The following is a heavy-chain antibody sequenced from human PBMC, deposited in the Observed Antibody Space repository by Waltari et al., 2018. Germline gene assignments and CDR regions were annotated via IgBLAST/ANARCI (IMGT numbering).Heavy chain of an antibody. J-gene: IGHJ4*02. D-gene: IGHD3-16*01. CDR2: ISHSGRT. Sequence: QVRLEQWGAGLLKPSETLSLTCAVDGGSLNNRYWSGIRQSPGQGLEWLGEISHSGRTHYNPSLKSRVIISVDTSKSQFSLILTSVNAADTAVYYCARGGSTPMIIAYWGQGTQVTVSS. V-gene: IGHV4-34*02. CDR3: ARGGSTPMIIAY. CDR1: GGSLNNRY.